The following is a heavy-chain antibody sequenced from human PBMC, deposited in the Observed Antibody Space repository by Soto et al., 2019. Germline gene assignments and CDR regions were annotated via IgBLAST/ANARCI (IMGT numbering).Heavy chain of an antibody. Sequence: SETLSLTCTVSGVSISSSNYYWGWIRQPPGGGLEWIGSMDYNGNSYQNPSLKSRVTLSVDTSKSQFSLKLRSVTAADTAVYFCVRGAFGYYDTSGYPLTDSWGQGTLVTVSS. J-gene: IGHJ4*02. CDR1: GVSISSSNYY. CDR2: MDYNGNS. V-gene: IGHV4-39*01. CDR3: VRGAFGYYDTSGYPLTDS. D-gene: IGHD3-22*01.